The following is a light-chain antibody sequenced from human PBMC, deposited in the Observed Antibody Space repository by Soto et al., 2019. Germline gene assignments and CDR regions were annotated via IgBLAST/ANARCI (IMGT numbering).Light chain of an antibody. CDR3: QQRRDWPLT. J-gene: IGKJ4*01. Sequence: EIVLTQSPATLSLSPGERATLSCRASQSLGYYLAWFQPKHGQAPRLLIYDTSNRASGSPARFSGSGSGTDFTLTISSLDPEDFAVYYCQQRRDWPLTFGGGTKVEIK. CDR1: QSLGYY. V-gene: IGKV3-11*01. CDR2: DTS.